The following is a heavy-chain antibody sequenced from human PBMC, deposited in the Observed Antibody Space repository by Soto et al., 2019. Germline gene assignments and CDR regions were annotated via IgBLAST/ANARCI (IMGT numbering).Heavy chain of an antibody. V-gene: IGHV1-69*06. CDR2: IIPIFGTA. Sequence: SVKVSCKASGGTLSSYAISWVRQAPGQGLEWMGGIIPIFGTANYAQKFQGRVTITADKSTSTAYMELSSLRSEDTAVYYCARMGSYPDYFDYWGQGTLVTVS. CDR3: ARMGSYPDYFDY. CDR1: GGTLSSYA. J-gene: IGHJ4*02. D-gene: IGHD1-26*01.